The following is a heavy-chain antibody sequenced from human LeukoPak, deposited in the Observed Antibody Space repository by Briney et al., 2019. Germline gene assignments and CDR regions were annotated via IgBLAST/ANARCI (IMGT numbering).Heavy chain of an antibody. CDR2: ISGSGGST. CDR3: AKDDSSGGSVMFVAFDI. Sequence: GGSLRLSCAASGFTFSSYAMSWVRQAPGKGLEWVSAISGSGGSTYYADSVKGRFTISRDNSKNTLYLQMNSLRAEDTAVYYCAKDDSSGGSVMFVAFDIWGQGTMVTVSS. CDR1: GFTFSSYA. D-gene: IGHD6-19*01. J-gene: IGHJ3*02. V-gene: IGHV3-23*01.